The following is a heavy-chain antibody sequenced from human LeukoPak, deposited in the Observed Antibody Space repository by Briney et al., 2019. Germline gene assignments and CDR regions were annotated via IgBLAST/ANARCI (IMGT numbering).Heavy chain of an antibody. Sequence: GGSLRLSCAASGFTFSSYSMNWVRQAPGKGLEWVSSISSSSSYIYYADSVKGRFTISRDNSKNTLYLQMNSLRAEDTAVYYCAKGTIVVVPAAQDFDYWGQGTLVTVSS. J-gene: IGHJ4*02. CDR2: ISSSSSYI. CDR3: AKGTIVVVPAAQDFDY. V-gene: IGHV3-21*04. D-gene: IGHD2-2*01. CDR1: GFTFSSYS.